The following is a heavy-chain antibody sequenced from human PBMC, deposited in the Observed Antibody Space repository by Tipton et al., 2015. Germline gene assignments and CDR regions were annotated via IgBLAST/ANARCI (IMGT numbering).Heavy chain of an antibody. Sequence: SLRLSCEASGFSFSNYWMTWVRQAPGKGLEWVANIKPDGSESYYLESVKGRFTFSRDNAKNSLYLQMNRLRAEDTAVYYCAREDFTDLDYWGQGTLVTVSS. D-gene: IGHD2/OR15-2a*01. V-gene: IGHV3-7*01. CDR3: AREDFTDLDY. CDR1: GFSFSNYW. J-gene: IGHJ4*02. CDR2: IKPDGSES.